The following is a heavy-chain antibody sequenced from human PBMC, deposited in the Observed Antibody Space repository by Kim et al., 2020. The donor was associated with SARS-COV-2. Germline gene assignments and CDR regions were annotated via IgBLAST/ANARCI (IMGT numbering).Heavy chain of an antibody. Sequence: SETLSLTCAVYGGSFSGYYWSWIRQPPGKGLEWIGEINHSGSTNYNPSLKSRVTISVDTSKNQFSLKLSSVTAADTAVYYCARGTPVEMATDREAVLDYWGQGTLVTVSS. V-gene: IGHV4-34*01. CDR1: GGSFSGYY. CDR3: ARGTPVEMATDREAVLDY. J-gene: IGHJ4*02. CDR2: INHSGST. D-gene: IGHD5-12*01.